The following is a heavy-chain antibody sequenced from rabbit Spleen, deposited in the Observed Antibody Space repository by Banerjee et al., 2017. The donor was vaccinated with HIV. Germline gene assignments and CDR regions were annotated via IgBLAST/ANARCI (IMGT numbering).Heavy chain of an antibody. CDR2: IHTGSSDFT. Sequence: QEQLGESGGDLVKPGASLTLTCIASGVSFSGSSYMCWFCQTPRKGLELISCIHTGSSDFTSFAIWAKGRFTFSKTSSTTVTLQMTSLTAADTAAYFCARDLDGVIGWNFGWWGPGTLVTVS. J-gene: IGHJ4*01. V-gene: IGHV1S45*01. CDR1: GVSFSGSSY. CDR3: ARDLDGVIGWNFGW. D-gene: IGHD1-1*01.